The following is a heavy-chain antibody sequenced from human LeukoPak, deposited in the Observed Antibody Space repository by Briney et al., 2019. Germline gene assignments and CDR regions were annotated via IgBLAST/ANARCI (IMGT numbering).Heavy chain of an antibody. D-gene: IGHD6-13*01. J-gene: IGHJ3*02. V-gene: IGHV3-30-3*01. Sequence: PGRSLRLSCAASGFNFSSYAMHWVRQAPGKGLEGVAVISYDGSKKYYADSVKGRFTISRDNSKNPLYLEMNSLRAEGTAVYYCARDRLGYSSSWGAFDIWGQGTMVTVSS. CDR3: ARDRLGYSSSWGAFDI. CDR1: GFNFSSYA. CDR2: ISYDGSKK.